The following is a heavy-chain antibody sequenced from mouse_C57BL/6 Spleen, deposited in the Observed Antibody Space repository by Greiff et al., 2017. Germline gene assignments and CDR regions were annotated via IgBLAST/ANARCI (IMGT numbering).Heavy chain of an antibody. V-gene: IGHV1-82*01. CDR3: AVDSSGSFDY. CDR2: IYPGDGDT. J-gene: IGHJ2*01. D-gene: IGHD3-2*02. CDR1: GYAFSSSW. Sequence: QVQLQQSGPELVKPGASVKISCKASGYAFSSSWMNWVKQRPGKGLEWIGRIYPGDGDTNYNGKFKGKATLTADKSSSTAYMQLSSLPSEDSAFYFCAVDSSGSFDYWGQGTTLSVSS.